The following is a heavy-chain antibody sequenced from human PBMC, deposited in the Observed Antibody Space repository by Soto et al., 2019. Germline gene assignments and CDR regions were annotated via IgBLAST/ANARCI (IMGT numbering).Heavy chain of an antibody. J-gene: IGHJ1*01. CDR3: IGESRFYSSWH. Sequence: EVQVVESGGGLVKPGGSLRLSCAVSGLTFSDAWLNWVRQAPGKGLEWVGRIKSKGSGGTIDYAAPVKGRFTLSRDDLQTTMHLQMNSLKPDHTAVYYCIGESRFYSSWHWGQGTLVTVAS. D-gene: IGHD6-6*01. CDR1: GLTFSDAW. V-gene: IGHV3-15*07. CDR2: IKSKGSGGTI.